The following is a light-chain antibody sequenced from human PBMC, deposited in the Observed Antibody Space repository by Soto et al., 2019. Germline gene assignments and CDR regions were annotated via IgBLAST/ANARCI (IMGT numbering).Light chain of an antibody. CDR2: KAS. Sequence: DIQMTQSPSAMSASVGDRVTNTCRASQSISSWLAWYQQKPGKAPKLLIYKASSLESGVPSRFSGSGSGTEFTLTISSLQPDDFATYYCQQYNSYLVTFGQGTKVDIK. CDR1: QSISSW. J-gene: IGKJ1*01. CDR3: QQYNSYLVT. V-gene: IGKV1-5*03.